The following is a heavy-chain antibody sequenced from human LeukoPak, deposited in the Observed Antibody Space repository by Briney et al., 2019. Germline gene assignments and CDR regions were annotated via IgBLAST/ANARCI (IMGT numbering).Heavy chain of an antibody. Sequence: SETLSLTCTVSGGSISSGDYYWSWIRQPPGKGLEWIGYIYYSGSTYYNPSLKSRLTISVDTSKNQFSLKLSSVTAADTAVYYCARDGVHYDFWSGPTGGRYYYYYMDVWGKGPTVTVSS. CDR3: ARDGVHYDFWSGPTGGRYYYYYMDV. V-gene: IGHV4-30-4*08. J-gene: IGHJ6*03. D-gene: IGHD3-3*01. CDR2: IYYSGST. CDR1: GGSISSGDYY.